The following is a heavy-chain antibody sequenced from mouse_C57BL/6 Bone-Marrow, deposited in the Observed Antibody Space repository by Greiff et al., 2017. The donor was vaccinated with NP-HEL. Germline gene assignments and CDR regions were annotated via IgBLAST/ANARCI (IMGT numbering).Heavy chain of an antibody. V-gene: IGHV6-3*01. CDR3: ASKDY. D-gene: IGHD2-5*01. CDR2: IRLKSDNYAT. CDR1: GFTFSNYW. Sequence: EVQLVESGGGLVQPGGSMKLSCVASGFTFSNYWMNWVRQSPEKGLEWVAQIRLKSDNYATHYAESVKGRFTISRDDSKSSVYLQMNNSRAEDTGIYYCASKDYWGQGTTLTVSS. J-gene: IGHJ2*01.